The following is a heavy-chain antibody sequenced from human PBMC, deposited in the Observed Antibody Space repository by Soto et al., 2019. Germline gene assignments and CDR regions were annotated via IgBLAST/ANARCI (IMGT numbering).Heavy chain of an antibody. V-gene: IGHV5-51*01. CDR1: GYTFSNFW. D-gene: IGHD6-13*01. Sequence: GESLKISCQSSGYTFSNFWIGWVRQLPGKGLEWMGIIYPGDHETRYSPSFHGKVTISADRSINTAYLQWXXLEASXXAFXXCARSPRSSPYFDYWGQGALVTVS. CDR2: IYPGDHET. CDR3: ARSPRSSPYFDY. J-gene: IGHJ4*02.